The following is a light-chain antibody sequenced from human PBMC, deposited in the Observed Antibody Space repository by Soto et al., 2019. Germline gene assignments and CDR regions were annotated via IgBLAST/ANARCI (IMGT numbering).Light chain of an antibody. J-gene: IGLJ1*01. V-gene: IGLV2-8*01. CDR2: EVS. CDR3: SSYAGSNNFEV. CDR1: SSDVGGYNY. Sequence: QSVLTQPPSASGSPGQSVTISCTGTSSDVGGYNYVSGYQQHPGKAPKLMIYEVSKRPSGVPDRFSGSKSGNTASLTVSGLQAEDEADYYCSSYAGSNNFEVFGTGTKVTVL.